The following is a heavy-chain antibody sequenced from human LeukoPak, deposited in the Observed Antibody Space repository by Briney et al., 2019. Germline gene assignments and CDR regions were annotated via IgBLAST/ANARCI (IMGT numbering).Heavy chain of an antibody. Sequence: GGSLRLSCAASGFTFSSYAMSWVRQAPGKGLEWVSAISGSGGSTYYADSVKGRFTISRDNSKNTLYLQMNSLRAEDTAVYYCAREGWYSPKEDGDPIDYWGQGTLVTVSS. CDR1: GFTFSSYA. J-gene: IGHJ4*02. D-gene: IGHD2-15*01. CDR3: AREGWYSPKEDGDPIDY. V-gene: IGHV3-23*01. CDR2: ISGSGGST.